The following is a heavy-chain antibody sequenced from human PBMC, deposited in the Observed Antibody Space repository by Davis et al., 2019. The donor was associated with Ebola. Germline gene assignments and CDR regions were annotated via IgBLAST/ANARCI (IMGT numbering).Heavy chain of an antibody. CDR1: GFTVRSDH. CDR3: ARLNQDPLMVLHHFDT. Sequence: ESLKISCAASGFTVRSDHMGWVRQPPEKGLEFIADIHHCGITNYNPTLKRRVTISVDTSKNQFSLKLISVTAADTAIYYCARLNQDPLMVLHHFDTWGQGTRVTVSS. D-gene: IGHD3-10*01. J-gene: IGHJ4*02. CDR2: IHHCGIT. V-gene: IGHV4-59*02.